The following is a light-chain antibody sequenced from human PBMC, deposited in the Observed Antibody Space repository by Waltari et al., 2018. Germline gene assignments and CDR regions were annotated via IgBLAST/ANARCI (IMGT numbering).Light chain of an antibody. CDR3: HSRDTSSTRF. V-gene: IGLV3-19*01. CDR1: SLGRYS. CDR2: GQN. Sequence: SFELTQDPPVSVALGHTVRITCQGDSLGRYSASWYQQRPGQAPILVLYGQNNRPSGIPDRFSGSNSGNTASLIITGAQAEDEADYYCHSRDTSSTRFFGGGTRLTV. J-gene: IGLJ2*01.